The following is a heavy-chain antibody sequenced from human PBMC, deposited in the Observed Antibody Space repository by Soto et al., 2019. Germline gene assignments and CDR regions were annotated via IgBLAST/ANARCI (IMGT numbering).Heavy chain of an antibody. J-gene: IGHJ4*02. V-gene: IGHV3-48*03. CDR2: ISTSGDTI. D-gene: IGHD3-3*01. Sequence: GGSLRLSCAGYGFIFSSYEMNWVRQAPGKGLEWISFISTSGDTIYHADSVKGRFTISRDNAKNSLYLQMNSLRAEDTAIYYCARDTGFWSEIDYWGQGTLVTVPQ. CDR3: ARDTGFWSEIDY. CDR1: GFIFSSYE.